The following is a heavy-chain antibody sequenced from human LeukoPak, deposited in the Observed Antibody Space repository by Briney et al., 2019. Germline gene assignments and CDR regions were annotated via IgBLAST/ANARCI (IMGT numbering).Heavy chain of an antibody. J-gene: IGHJ4*02. CDR3: ARYSGIHSYFDS. D-gene: IGHD6-13*01. V-gene: IGHV4-61*02. CDR2: VYGSGRT. Sequence: TLSLTCGVSGGSLYTYNYYWSWIRQSAGKRLEWIGRVYGSGRTNYNPSLKSRVTMSVDTSKNQFSLKLTSVTVADTAVYYCARYSGIHSYFDSWGQGAPVIVSS. CDR1: GGSLYTYNYY.